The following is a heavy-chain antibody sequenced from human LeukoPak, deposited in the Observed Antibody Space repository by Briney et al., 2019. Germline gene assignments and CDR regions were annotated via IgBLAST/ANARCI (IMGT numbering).Heavy chain of an antibody. V-gene: IGHV3-15*01. D-gene: IGHD1-26*01. CDR3: TTDTYSGSSHGGY. CDR1: GFTFSNAW. J-gene: IGHJ4*02. CDR2: IKSKTDGGTT. Sequence: GGSLRLXCAASGFTFSNAWMSWVRQAPRKALEWVGRIKSKTDGGTTDYAAPVKGRFTISRDDSKNTLYLQMNSLKTEDTAVYYCTTDTYSGSSHGGYWGQGTLVTVSS.